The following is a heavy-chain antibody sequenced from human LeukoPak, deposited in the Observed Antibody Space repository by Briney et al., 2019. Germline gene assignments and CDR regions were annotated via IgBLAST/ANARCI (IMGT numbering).Heavy chain of an antibody. V-gene: IGHV1-3*01. CDR2: ISAGNGNT. CDR1: GYTFTSYA. D-gene: IGHD1-26*01. J-gene: IGHJ4*02. CDR3: ARDSGSGSNDY. Sequence: ASVKVSCKTSGYTFTSYAIHWVRQAPGQRLEWMGWISAGNGNTKYSQNFQGRVTFISNTSATTAFMELSSLRSEDAAVYYCARDSGSGSNDYWGQGTLVTVSS.